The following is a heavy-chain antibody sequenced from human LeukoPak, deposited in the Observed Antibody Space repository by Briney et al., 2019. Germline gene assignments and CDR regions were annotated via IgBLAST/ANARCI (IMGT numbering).Heavy chain of an antibody. D-gene: IGHD2-15*01. Sequence: ASVKVSCKASGYTFTSYDINWVRQATGQGLEWMGWMNPNSGNTGYAQKFQGRVTMTRNTSITTAYMELSSLRSEDAAVFYCARGAPGSYCSGGSCPYFDYWGQGTLVTVSS. J-gene: IGHJ4*02. CDR2: MNPNSGNT. CDR1: GYTFTSYD. V-gene: IGHV1-8*01. CDR3: ARGAPGSYCSGGSCPYFDY.